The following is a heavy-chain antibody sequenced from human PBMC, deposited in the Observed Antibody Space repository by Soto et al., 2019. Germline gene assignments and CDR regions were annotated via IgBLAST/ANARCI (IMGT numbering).Heavy chain of an antibody. D-gene: IGHD7-27*01. J-gene: IGHJ2*01. CDR2: LSGGGDAA. Sequence: EVQVLESGGGLVQPGGSLRLSCAGSGFTFINYAMNWVRQAPGQGLEWVSSLSGGGDAAFFPDSVRGRFTISRDNSKNTVTLQMNSLGVDDTAVYYCARKILGSTTRPNYWYFDLWGRGTLVTVSS. CDR3: ARKILGSTTRPNYWYFDL. CDR1: GFTFINYA. V-gene: IGHV3-23*01.